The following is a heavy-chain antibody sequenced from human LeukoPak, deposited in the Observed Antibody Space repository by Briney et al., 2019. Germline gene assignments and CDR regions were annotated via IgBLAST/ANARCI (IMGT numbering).Heavy chain of an antibody. CDR2: IKQDGSEK. D-gene: IGHD3-10*01. CDR3: AKDIGYYYGSGLSDY. J-gene: IGHJ4*02. Sequence: GGSLRLSCAAAGFTFSDYWMSWVRQAPGKGLEWVANIKQDGSEKYYVDSVKGRFTISRDNAKNSLYLQMNSLRAEDTALYYCAKDIGYYYGSGLSDYWGQGTLVTVSS. V-gene: IGHV3-7*03. CDR1: GFTFSDYW.